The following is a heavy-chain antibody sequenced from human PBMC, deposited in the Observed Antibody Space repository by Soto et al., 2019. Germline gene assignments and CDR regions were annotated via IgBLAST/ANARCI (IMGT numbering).Heavy chain of an antibody. J-gene: IGHJ4*02. CDR3: ARDERTYGSGSYGFDY. D-gene: IGHD3-10*01. Sequence: ASVKVSCKASGYTFTGYYMHWVRQAPGQGLEWMGWINPNSGGTNYAQKFQGWVTMTRDTSISTAYMELSRLRSDDTAVYYCARDERTYGSGSYGFDYWGQGTLVTVSS. CDR2: INPNSGGT. V-gene: IGHV1-2*04. CDR1: GYTFTGYY.